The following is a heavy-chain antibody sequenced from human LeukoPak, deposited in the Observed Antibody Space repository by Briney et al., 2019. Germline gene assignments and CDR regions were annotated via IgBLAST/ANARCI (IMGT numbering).Heavy chain of an antibody. CDR2: ISSSGSTI. V-gene: IGHV3-48*03. D-gene: IGHD2-15*01. Sequence: GGSLRLSCAASGFTFSSYEMNWVRQAPGKGLEWVSYISSSGSTIYYADSVKGRFTISRDNAKNSLYLRMNSLRAEDTAVYYCAPYCSGGSCYHYYYYYGMDVWGQGTTVTVSS. CDR3: APYCSGGSCYHYYYYYGMDV. CDR1: GFTFSSYE. J-gene: IGHJ6*02.